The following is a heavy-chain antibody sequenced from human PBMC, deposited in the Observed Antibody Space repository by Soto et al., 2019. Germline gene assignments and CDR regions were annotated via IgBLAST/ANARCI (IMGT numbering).Heavy chain of an antibody. CDR2: INHSGST. CDR3: ARGDYDFWSGYQNPFDY. J-gene: IGHJ4*02. V-gene: IGHV4-34*01. CDR1: GGSFSGYY. Sequence: SETLSLTCAVYGGSFSGYYWSWIRQPPGKGLEWIGEINHSGSTNYNPSLKSRVTISVDTSKNQFSLKLSSVTAADTAVYYCARGDYDFWSGYQNPFDYWGQGTLVTVSS. D-gene: IGHD3-3*01.